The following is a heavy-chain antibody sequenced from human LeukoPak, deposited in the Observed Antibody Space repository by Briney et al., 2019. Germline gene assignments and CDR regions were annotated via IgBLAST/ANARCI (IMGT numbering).Heavy chain of an antibody. CDR2: VDHTGST. CDR1: DDSNTMYY. D-gene: IGHD1-1*01. CDR3: ARGRVSSSTWYSTYYYYFYMDV. J-gene: IGHJ6*03. Sequence: PSETLSLTCTVSDDSNTMYYWTWIWQPPGKRLEWIGYVDHTGSTNFNPSLNGRVSISRDTSKNLFSLRLRSVTAADTAVYFCARGRVSSSTWYSTYYYYFYMDVWGKGTTVTVSS. V-gene: IGHV4-59*01.